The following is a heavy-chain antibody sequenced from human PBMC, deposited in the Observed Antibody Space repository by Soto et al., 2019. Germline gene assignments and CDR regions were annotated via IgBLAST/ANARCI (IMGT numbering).Heavy chain of an antibody. Sequence: QVQLQQWGAGLLKPSETLSLTCAVYGGSFSGYYWSWIRQPPGKGLEWIGEINHSGSTNYNPSLKSRVTISVDTSKNQFSLKLSSVTAADTAVYYCARDSAGSYVVPDYWGQGTLVTVSS. CDR2: INHSGST. V-gene: IGHV4-34*01. CDR1: GGSFSGYY. D-gene: IGHD3-10*01. CDR3: ARDSAGSYVVPDY. J-gene: IGHJ4*02.